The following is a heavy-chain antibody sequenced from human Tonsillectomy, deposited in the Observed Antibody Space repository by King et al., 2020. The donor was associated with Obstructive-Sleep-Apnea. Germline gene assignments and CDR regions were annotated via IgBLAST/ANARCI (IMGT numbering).Heavy chain of an antibody. CDR3: ARYEKKGIVEATTGWYFDL. CDR2: IYYSGST. J-gene: IGHJ2*01. CDR1: GGSISSGGYY. D-gene: IGHD1-26*01. V-gene: IGHV4-31*03. Sequence: VQLQESGPGLVKPSQTLSLTCTVSGGSISSGGYYWSWIRQHPGKGLEWIGYIYYSGSTYYNPSLKSRVTISVDTSKNQFSLKLSSVTAADTAVYYCARYEKKGIVEATTGWYFDLWGRGTLVTVSS.